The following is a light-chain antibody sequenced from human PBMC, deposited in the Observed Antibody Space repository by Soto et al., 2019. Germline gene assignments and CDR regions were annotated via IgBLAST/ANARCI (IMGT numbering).Light chain of an antibody. Sequence: QSALTQPASVSGSPGQSITISCTGTSSDVGGYNYVSLYQQHPGKAPKLMIYDVSNRPSGVSNRFSGSKSGNTASLTISGLQAEDEADYYCSSYTSSSTLYVFGTGTKVTVL. J-gene: IGLJ1*01. V-gene: IGLV2-14*01. CDR2: DVS. CDR1: SSDVGGYNY. CDR3: SSYTSSSTLYV.